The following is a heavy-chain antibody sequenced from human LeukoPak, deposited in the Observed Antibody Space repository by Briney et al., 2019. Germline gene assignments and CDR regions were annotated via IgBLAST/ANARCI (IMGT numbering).Heavy chain of an antibody. V-gene: IGHV3-30*04. Sequence: GGSLRLSCAASGLTFSSYAMHWVRQAPGKGLEWVAVISYDGSNKYYADSVKGRFTISRDNSKNTLYLQMNSLRAEDTAVYYCARDEGIRGALDIWGQGTMVTVSS. CDR3: ARDEGIRGALDI. CDR1: GLTFSSYA. J-gene: IGHJ3*02. D-gene: IGHD3-10*01. CDR2: ISYDGSNK.